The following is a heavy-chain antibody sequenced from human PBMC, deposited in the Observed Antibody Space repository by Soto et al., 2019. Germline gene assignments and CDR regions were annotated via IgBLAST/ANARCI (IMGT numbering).Heavy chain of an antibody. CDR1: GGSFNRHT. CDR2: IIPIFGTA. J-gene: IGHJ6*02. Sequence: QVQLVQSGAEVRKPGSSVRVSCKASGGSFNRHTISWVRQAPGQGLEWMGGIIPIFGTANHAQKFQGRVTIIADESTSTVYMELSSLRSEDTAVYYCARYYDILTGYYNYYYGMDVWGQGTTVTVSS. CDR3: ARYYDILTGYYNYYYGMDV. V-gene: IGHV1-69*01. D-gene: IGHD3-9*01.